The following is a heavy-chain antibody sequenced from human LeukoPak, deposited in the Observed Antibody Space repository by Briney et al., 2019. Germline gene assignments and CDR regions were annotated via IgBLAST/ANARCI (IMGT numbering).Heavy chain of an antibody. V-gene: IGHV3-23*01. CDR2: INDNGAGT. D-gene: IGHD3-10*01. CDR3: AKGLRTGVGPYKGYHYYMDV. J-gene: IGHJ6*03. CDR1: GFTFSSYA. Sequence: PGGSLRLSCAASGFTFSSYAMSWVRLAPGKGLKWVSTINDNGAGTYYADSVKGRFTISRDNSYNTMSLQINSLRDEDAGVYYCAKGLRTGVGPYKGYHYYMDVWGKGATVTVSS.